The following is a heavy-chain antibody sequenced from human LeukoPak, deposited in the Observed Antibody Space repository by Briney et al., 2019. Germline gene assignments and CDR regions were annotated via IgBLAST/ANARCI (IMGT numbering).Heavy chain of an antibody. CDR3: ARGHYDFWSGYYDLFDP. J-gene: IGHJ5*02. CDR2: IYYSGST. D-gene: IGHD3-3*01. V-gene: IGHV4-59*01. CDR1: GGSISSYY. Sequence: PSETLSLTCTVSGGSISSYYWSWIRQPPGKGLEWIGYIYYSGSTSYNPSLKSRVTISVDTSKNQFSLKLSSVTAADTAVYYCARGHYDFWSGYYDLFDPWGQGTLVTVSS.